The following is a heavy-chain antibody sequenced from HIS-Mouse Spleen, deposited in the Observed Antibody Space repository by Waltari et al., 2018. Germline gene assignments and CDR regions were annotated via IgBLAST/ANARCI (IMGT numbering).Heavy chain of an antibody. Sequence: QLQLQESGPGLVKPSETLSLTCTVSGGSISSSSYYWGWIRPPPGKGLEWIGSICYSGSTYYNPSLKSRVTISVDTSKNQFSLKLSSVTAADTAVYYCAREIPYSSSWYDWYFDLWGRGTLVTVSS. V-gene: IGHV4-39*07. CDR1: GGSISSSSYY. CDR2: ICYSGST. D-gene: IGHD6-13*01. J-gene: IGHJ2*01. CDR3: AREIPYSSSWYDWYFDL.